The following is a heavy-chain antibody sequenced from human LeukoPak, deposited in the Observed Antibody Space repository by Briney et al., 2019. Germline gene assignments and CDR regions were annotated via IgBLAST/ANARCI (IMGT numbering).Heavy chain of an antibody. Sequence: KSSETLSLTCTVSGGSISGYYWTWIRQPAGKGLEWIGRINTSGSTNYNPSLKSRVTMSVDTSKNQFSLNLSSVTAADTAVYYCARNTPKRGSYGYYFDYWGQGSLGTVSS. D-gene: IGHD1-26*01. V-gene: IGHV4-4*07. CDR1: GGSISGYY. CDR3: ARNTPKRGSYGYYFDY. CDR2: INTSGST. J-gene: IGHJ4*02.